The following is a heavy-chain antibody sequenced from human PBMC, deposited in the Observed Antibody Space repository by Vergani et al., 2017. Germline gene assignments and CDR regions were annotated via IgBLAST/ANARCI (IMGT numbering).Heavy chain of an antibody. CDR3: AKDPYYDSSGYKYYFDY. V-gene: IGHV3-11*04. CDR1: GFTFSDYY. CDR2: ISSSGSTI. Sequence: QVQLVESGGGLVKPGGSLRLSCAASGFTFSDYYMSWIRQAPGKGLEWVSYISSSGSTIYYADSVKGRFTISRDNAKNSLYLQMNSMRAEDTAVYYCAKDPYYDSSGYKYYFDYWDQGPLVTVSS. D-gene: IGHD3-22*01. J-gene: IGHJ4*02.